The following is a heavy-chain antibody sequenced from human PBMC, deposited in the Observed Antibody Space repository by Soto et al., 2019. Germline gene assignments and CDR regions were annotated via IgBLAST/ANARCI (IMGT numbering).Heavy chain of an antibody. CDR1: GGSVNSNGYY. CDR2: IYYAGST. V-gene: IGHV4-31*03. Sequence: QVRLQESGPGLVKPSQALSLTCTVSGGSVNSNGYYWSWIRQHPEKCLEFIGHIYYAGSTYYNPSLESRTTISGDTSKTQFALELKSETAADTAVYYCARIYDFWSGHGAFDIWGQGSMVTVSS. CDR3: ARIYDFWSGHGAFDI. D-gene: IGHD3-3*01. J-gene: IGHJ3*02.